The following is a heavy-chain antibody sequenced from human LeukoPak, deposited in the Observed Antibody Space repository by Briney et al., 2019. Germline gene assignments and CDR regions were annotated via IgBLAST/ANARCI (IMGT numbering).Heavy chain of an antibody. D-gene: IGHD1-26*01. Sequence: RGSLTRSCAASGFTFNNDAMSWVRQAPGKGLEWVSAISTSGTSTYYVDSVKGRFTISRHNSKNTLYLEMNSLRAEDTAVYFCAKKYSGRYYARFDYSGQGTPVT. CDR1: GFTFNNDA. CDR3: AKKYSGRYYARFDY. CDR2: ISTSGTST. V-gene: IGHV3-23*01. J-gene: IGHJ4*02.